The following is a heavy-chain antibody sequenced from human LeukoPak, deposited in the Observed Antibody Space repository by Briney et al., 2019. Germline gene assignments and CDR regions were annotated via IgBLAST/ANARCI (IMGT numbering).Heavy chain of an antibody. V-gene: IGHV3-23*01. CDR2: ISGSGGST. D-gene: IGHD3-10*01. CDR1: GFTFSSYA. J-gene: IGHJ4*02. CDR3: AKDRVPMVRGAGGGFDY. Sequence: PGGSLRLSCAASGFTFSSYAMSWVRQAPGKGLEWVSAISGSGGSTYYADSVKGRFTISRNNSKNTLYLQMNSLRAEDTAVYYCAKDRVPMVRGAGGGFDYWGQGTLVTVSS.